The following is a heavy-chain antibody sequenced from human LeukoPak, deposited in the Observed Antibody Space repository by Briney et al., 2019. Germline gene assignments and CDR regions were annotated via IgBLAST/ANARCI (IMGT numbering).Heavy chain of an antibody. CDR2: INKDGSEK. CDR1: GFTFSSYW. Sequence: GGSLRLSCAASGFTFSSYWMSWVRQAPGKGLKWVASINKDGSEKHYVDSVKGRFTISRDNAKNSLYLQMNSLRAEDTAVYYCARGGYDFWSGYYTDYYFDYWGQGTLVTVSS. D-gene: IGHD3-3*01. J-gene: IGHJ4*02. CDR3: ARGGYDFWSGYYTDYYFDY. V-gene: IGHV3-7*01.